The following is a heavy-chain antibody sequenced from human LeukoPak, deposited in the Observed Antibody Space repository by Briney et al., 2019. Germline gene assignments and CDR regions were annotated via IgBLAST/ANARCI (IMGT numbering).Heavy chain of an antibody. D-gene: IGHD3-10*01. V-gene: IGHV4-34*01. CDR3: ARGPRGYYYYYMDV. CDR1: GVSFSGYY. CDR2: INHSGST. J-gene: IGHJ6*03. Sequence: SETLSLTCAVYGVSFSGYYWSWIRQPPGKGLEWIGEINHSGSTNYNPSLKSRVTISVDTSKNQFSLKLSSVTAADTAVYYCARGPRGYYYYYMDVWGKGTTVTVSS.